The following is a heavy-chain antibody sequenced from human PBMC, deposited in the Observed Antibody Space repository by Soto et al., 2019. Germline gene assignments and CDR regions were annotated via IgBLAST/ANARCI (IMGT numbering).Heavy chain of an antibody. CDR2: IKSKTDGGTT. J-gene: IGHJ4*02. CDR1: GFTFDKVW. Sequence: EVQLVESGGGLVKPGGSLRLSCAVSGFTFDKVWMNWVRQAPGKGLEWVGRIKSKTDGGTTDYAAPVQGRFTISREDSKNMLYFQMNSLKHEDTGMYFCTTGRDDILYWGQGPLVTVSS. D-gene: IGHD3-9*01. CDR3: TTGRDDILY. V-gene: IGHV3-15*07.